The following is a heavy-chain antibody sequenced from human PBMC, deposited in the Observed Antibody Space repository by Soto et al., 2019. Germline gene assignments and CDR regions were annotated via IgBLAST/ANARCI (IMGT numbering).Heavy chain of an antibody. V-gene: IGHV3-11*06. D-gene: IGHD6-6*01. CDR1: GFTFSDYY. CDR2: ISSSSSYT. J-gene: IGHJ2*01. CDR3: ARSRPLKSVWDFDL. Sequence: PGGSLRLSCAASGFTFSDYYMSWIRQAPGKGLEWVSYISSSSSYTNYADSVKGRFTISRDNAKNSLYLQMNSLRAEDTAVYYCARSRPLKSVWDFDLWGRGTLVTVSS.